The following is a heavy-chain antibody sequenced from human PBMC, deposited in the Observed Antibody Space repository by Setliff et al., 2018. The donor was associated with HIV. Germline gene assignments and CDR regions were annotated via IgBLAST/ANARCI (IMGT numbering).Heavy chain of an antibody. CDR3: ARSQPDTIFGVVIFDY. J-gene: IGHJ4*02. D-gene: IGHD3-3*01. CDR1: GGSISSSGPGYY. V-gene: IGHV4-39*01. CDR2: VYYSGRT. Sequence: SETLSLTCTVSGGSISSSGPGYYWGWVRQAPGGGLEWIGSVYYSGRTYYNPSLKSRVTISLDTSKNQLSLRLTSMTAADTAVYYCARSQPDTIFGVVIFDYWGQGKMVTFSS.